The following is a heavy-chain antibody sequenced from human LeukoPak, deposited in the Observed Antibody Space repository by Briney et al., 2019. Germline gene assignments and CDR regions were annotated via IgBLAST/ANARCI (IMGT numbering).Heavy chain of an antibody. J-gene: IGHJ4*02. CDR3: AKGPLRGTAAAIDY. CDR2: ISYDGRNI. CDR1: GFTFNNYG. V-gene: IGHV3-30*18. D-gene: IGHD2-2*01. Sequence: GGSLRLPCAASGFTFNNYGMHWVRQAPGKGLECVAVISYDGRNIHYPDSVKGRFTISRDISTDTLWLQMDSLRTEDTAVYYCAKGPLRGTAAAIDYWGQGTLVTVSS.